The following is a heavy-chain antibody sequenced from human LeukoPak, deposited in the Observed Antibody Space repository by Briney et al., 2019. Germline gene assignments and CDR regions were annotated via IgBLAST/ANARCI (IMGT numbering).Heavy chain of an antibody. J-gene: IGHJ4*02. V-gene: IGHV4-4*02. D-gene: IGHD1-26*01. CDR3: ARDRSGIVGATRSTRFDY. CDR2: IYHSGST. CDR1: GGSISSSNW. Sequence: SETLSLTCAVSGGSISSSNWWSWVRQPPGKGLEWIGEIYHSGSTNYNPSLKSRVTISVDKSKNQFSLKLSSVTAADTAVYYCARDRSGIVGATRSTRFDYWGQGTLVTVSS.